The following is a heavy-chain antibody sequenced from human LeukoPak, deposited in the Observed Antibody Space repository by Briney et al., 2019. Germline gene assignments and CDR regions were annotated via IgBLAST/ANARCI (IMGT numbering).Heavy chain of an antibody. V-gene: IGHV3-21*01. CDR1: GFTFSSYS. CDR2: ISSSSSYI. D-gene: IGHD6-13*01. Sequence: GGSLRLSCAASGFTFSSYSMNWVRQAPGKGLEWVSSISSSSSYIYYADSVKGRFTISRDNAKNSLYLQMNSLRAEDTAVYYCARWASSSSWYRNLGYFQHWGQGTLVTVSS. CDR3: ARWASSSSWYRNLGYFQH. J-gene: IGHJ1*01.